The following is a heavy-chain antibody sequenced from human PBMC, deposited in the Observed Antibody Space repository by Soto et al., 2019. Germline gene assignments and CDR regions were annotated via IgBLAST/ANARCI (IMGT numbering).Heavy chain of an antibody. CDR2: IWYDGSNK. J-gene: IGHJ4*02. Sequence: QMQLVESGGGVVQPGRSLRLSCAASGFTFSSYDMHWVRQAPGKGLEWVAVIWYDGSNKYYADSVKGRFTISRDNSKNTLYLQMNSLRAEDTAVYYCARETDSSSWYLSMHYWGQGTLVTVSS. V-gene: IGHV3-33*01. CDR3: ARETDSSSWYLSMHY. D-gene: IGHD6-13*01. CDR1: GFTFSSYD.